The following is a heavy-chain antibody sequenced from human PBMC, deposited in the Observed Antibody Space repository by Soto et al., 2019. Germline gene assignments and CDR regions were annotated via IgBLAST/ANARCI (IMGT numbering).Heavy chain of an antibody. CDR3: ARDYEDSSDYTTNWFDP. CDR2: IYHTGNT. D-gene: IGHD3-22*01. CDR1: GGSISNSRYY. Sequence: PSETLSLTCTVSGGSISNSRYYWAWIRKPPGKALEWIGSIYHTGNTNYNPSLRSRVTIYVDTPKNQFSLKLASVTAAATAVYNCARDYEDSSDYTTNWFDPWGQGTLVTVSS. V-gene: IGHV4-39*01. J-gene: IGHJ5*02.